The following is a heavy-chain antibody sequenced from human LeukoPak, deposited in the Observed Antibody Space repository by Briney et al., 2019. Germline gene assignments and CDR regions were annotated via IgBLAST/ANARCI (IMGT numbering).Heavy chain of an antibody. V-gene: IGHV3-21*01. CDR1: GFTFSIYS. J-gene: IGHJ4*01. D-gene: IGHD2-21*01. CDR3: ARDVVVRGTVLDY. CDR2: ISSISSYI. Sequence: PGWSLRLSCAASGFTFSIYSMNWARQAPGKGLEWVSSISSISSYIYYAVSVTGRFTISKDNANNSLYLQMHSVRAEHTVVQYCARDVVVRGTVLDYWGKGTLVTVSS.